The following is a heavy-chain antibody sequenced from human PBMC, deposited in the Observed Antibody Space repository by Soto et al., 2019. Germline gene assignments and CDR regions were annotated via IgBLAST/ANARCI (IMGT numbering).Heavy chain of an antibody. CDR3: ARTSGRYYDSSGYLGY. Sequence: ASVKVCCKXSGYTFTGYYMHWARQAPGQGLEWMGWINPNSGGTNYAQKFQGRVTMTRDTSISTAYMELSRLRSDDTAVYYCARTSGRYYDSSGYLGYWGQGTLVTVSS. CDR1: GYTFTGYY. CDR2: INPNSGGT. D-gene: IGHD3-22*01. V-gene: IGHV1-2*02. J-gene: IGHJ4*02.